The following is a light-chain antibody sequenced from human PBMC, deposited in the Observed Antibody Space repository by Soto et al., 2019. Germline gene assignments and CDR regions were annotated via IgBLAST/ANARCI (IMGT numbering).Light chain of an antibody. J-gene: IGLJ3*02. Sequence: QSALTQPASVSGSPGQSITISCTGTSSDVGKYNLVSWYQQYPGKAPKLLIYEDNKGPSGISYRFSGSKSGITASLTISGLQAEDEADYYCCSYVGGWVFGGGTKLTVL. V-gene: IGLV2-23*01. CDR2: EDN. CDR1: SSDVGKYNL. CDR3: CSYVGGWV.